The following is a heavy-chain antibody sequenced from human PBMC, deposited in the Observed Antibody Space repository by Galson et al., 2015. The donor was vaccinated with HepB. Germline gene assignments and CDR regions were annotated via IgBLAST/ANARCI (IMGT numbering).Heavy chain of an antibody. CDR3: ARDEEYYGAFDI. Sequence: SVKVSCKASGYTFTGFYMHWMRQAPGQGLEWMGRINPSSGGADYAQNFQGRVAMTRDTSTRTAYMELSRLRDDDTAVYYCARDEEYYGAFDIWGQGTMVIVSS. V-gene: IGHV1-2*06. J-gene: IGHJ3*02. D-gene: IGHD2/OR15-2a*01. CDR1: GYTFTGFY. CDR2: INPSSGGA.